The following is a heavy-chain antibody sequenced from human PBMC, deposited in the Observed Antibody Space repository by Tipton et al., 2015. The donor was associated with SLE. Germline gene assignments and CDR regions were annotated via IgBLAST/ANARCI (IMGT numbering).Heavy chain of an antibody. Sequence: TLSLTCGVYGGSFSGYYWSWIHQPPGKGLEWIGEISHSGSTNYTPSLKSRVTISVDTSKNQFSLKLSSVTAADTAMYYCARGRSSSWYDFDYWGQGTLVTVSS. V-gene: IGHV4-34*01. CDR3: ARGRSSSWYDFDY. CDR2: ISHSGST. J-gene: IGHJ4*02. CDR1: GGSFSGYY. D-gene: IGHD6-13*01.